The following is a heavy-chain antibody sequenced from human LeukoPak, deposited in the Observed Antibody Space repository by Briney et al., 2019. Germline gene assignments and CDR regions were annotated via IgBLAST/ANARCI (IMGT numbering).Heavy chain of an antibody. J-gene: IGHJ4*02. D-gene: IGHD3-3*01. CDR3: ARETGITIFGVVIRTYFYFDY. V-gene: IGHV4-61*02. CDR2: IYTSGST. CDR1: GGSISSGSYY. Sequence: SETLSLTCTVSGGSISSGSYYWSWIRQPASKGLEWIGRIYTSGSTNYNPSLKSRVTISVDTSKNQFSLKLSSVTAADTAVYYCARETGITIFGVVIRTYFYFDYWGQGTLVTVSS.